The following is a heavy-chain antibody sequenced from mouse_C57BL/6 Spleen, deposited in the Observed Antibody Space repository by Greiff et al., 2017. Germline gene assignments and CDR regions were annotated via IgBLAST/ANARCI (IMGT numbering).Heavy chain of an antibody. D-gene: IGHD2-4*01. V-gene: IGHV1-82*01. CDR1: GYAFSSSW. Sequence: QVRLQQSGPELVKPGASVKISCKASGYAFSSSWMNWVKQRPGKGLEWIGRIYPGDGDTNYNGKFKGKATLTADKSSSTAYMQLSSLTSEDSAVYFCASPTMITHWYFDVWGTGTTVTVSS. CDR3: ASPTMITHWYFDV. J-gene: IGHJ1*03. CDR2: IYPGDGDT.